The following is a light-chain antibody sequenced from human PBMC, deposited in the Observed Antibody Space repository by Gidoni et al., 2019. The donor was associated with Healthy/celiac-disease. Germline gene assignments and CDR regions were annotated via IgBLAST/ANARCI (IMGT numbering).Light chain of an antibody. CDR2: AVS. V-gene: IGLV2-14*01. CDR1: SSDVGGYNY. J-gene: IGLJ2*01. CDR3: SSYTSSSTVV. Sequence: QSALTQPASVSGSPGQSITIACTGPSSDVGGYNYVPWYQQHPCKAPKLMIYAVSNRPSGVSNRFSGSKSGNTASLTISGLQAEDEADYYCSSYTSSSTVVFGGGTKLTVL.